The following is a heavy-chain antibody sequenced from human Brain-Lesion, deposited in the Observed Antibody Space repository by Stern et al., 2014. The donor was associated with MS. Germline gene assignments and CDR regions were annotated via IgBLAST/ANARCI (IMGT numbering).Heavy chain of an antibody. Sequence: VQLGQSGAEVKKHGASVKVSCKASGYTFSSYDITWVRQASGHGLEWVGWMNPYSGNTGYAQKFKGRVSMTSDPSISTVYMELTSLTSDDTAVYFCARAVRNQLLSEYWGQGTLVTVSS. D-gene: IGHD2-2*01. J-gene: IGHJ4*02. V-gene: IGHV1-8*01. CDR1: GYTFSSYD. CDR3: ARAVRNQLLSEY. CDR2: MNPYSGNT.